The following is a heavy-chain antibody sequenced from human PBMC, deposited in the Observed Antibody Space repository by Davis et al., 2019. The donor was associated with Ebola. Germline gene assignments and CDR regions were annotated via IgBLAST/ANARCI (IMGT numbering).Heavy chain of an antibody. CDR2: FDPNTGAT. V-gene: IGHV1-2*04. Sequence: ASVKVSCKASGYTFSAYYMHWIRQAPGQGFEWMGWFDPNTGATNVAQKFQDWVTLTRDTSISTAYMEMRSLKSDDTAVYYCARAPRDFGVVIRGWFDPWGQGTLVIVSS. D-gene: IGHD3-3*01. J-gene: IGHJ5*02. CDR1: GYTFSAYY. CDR3: ARAPRDFGVVIRGWFDP.